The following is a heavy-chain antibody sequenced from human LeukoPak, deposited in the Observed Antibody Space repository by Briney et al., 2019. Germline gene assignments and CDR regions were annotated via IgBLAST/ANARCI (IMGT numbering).Heavy chain of an antibody. J-gene: IGHJ4*02. CDR1: GFSFSDHY. CDR2: ISGSGRDI. D-gene: IGHD6-19*01. CDR3: ARGAGRSGSDY. V-gene: IGHV3-11*01. Sequence: PGGSLRLSCAASGFSFSDHYMTWVRQAPGKGLEWLSYISGSGRDIDYAGSVKGRFTISRDNAKNSLHLQMNILRAEDTAVYYCARGAGRSGSDYWGQGTLVTVSS.